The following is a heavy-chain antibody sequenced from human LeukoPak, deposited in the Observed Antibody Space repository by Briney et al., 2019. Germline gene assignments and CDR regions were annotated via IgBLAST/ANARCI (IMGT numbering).Heavy chain of an antibody. D-gene: IGHD2-8*01. V-gene: IGHV3-23*01. Sequence: PGGSLRLSCAASEFTFSTYAMSWVRQAPGRGLEWVSSINYGGDTTYYADSVKGRFTISRDNSKNTLYLQMNSLRAEDTAVFYCAKRRGDGVYYDMDVWGQGTTVTVSS. J-gene: IGHJ6*02. CDR2: INYGGDTT. CDR1: EFTFSTYA. CDR3: AKRRGDGVYYDMDV.